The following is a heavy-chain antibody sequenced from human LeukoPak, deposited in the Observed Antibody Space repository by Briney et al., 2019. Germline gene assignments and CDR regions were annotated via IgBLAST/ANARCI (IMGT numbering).Heavy chain of an antibody. CDR3: ARDGETDDSSGYYVGDY. V-gene: IGHV1-69*13. Sequence: SVKVSCKASGGTFSSYAISWVRQAPGQGLEWVGGIIPIFGTANYAQKFQGRVTITADESTSTAYMELSSLRSEDTAVYYCARDGETDDSSGYYVGDYWGQGTLVTVSS. CDR1: GGTFSSYA. CDR2: IIPIFGTA. D-gene: IGHD3-22*01. J-gene: IGHJ4*02.